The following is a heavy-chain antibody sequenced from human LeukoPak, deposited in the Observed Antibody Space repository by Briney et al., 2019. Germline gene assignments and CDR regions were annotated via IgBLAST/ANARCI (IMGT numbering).Heavy chain of an antibody. CDR2: INGSGVST. V-gene: IGHV3-23*01. CDR1: GFTFSSYA. Sequence: GGSLRLSCAASGFTFSSYAMSWVRQAPGKGLEWVSTINGSGVSTYYADSVKGRFTISRDNSKNTLYLQMNSLRAEDTAVYYCAKANSGDYVRNVYGMDVWGQGTTVTVSS. D-gene: IGHD4-17*01. J-gene: IGHJ6*02. CDR3: AKANSGDYVRNVYGMDV.